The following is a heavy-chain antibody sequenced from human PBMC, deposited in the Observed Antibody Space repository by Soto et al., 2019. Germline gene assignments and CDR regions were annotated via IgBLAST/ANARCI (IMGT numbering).Heavy chain of an antibody. D-gene: IGHD2-21*01. CDR1: GVSISSGDYY. J-gene: IGHJ6*02. V-gene: IGHV4-30-4*01. Sequence: VQLQESGPGLVKPSQTLSLTCTVSGVSISSGDYYWSWILQPPGTGLEWIGYIYYSGSTYYNPSLKSRVTISVDTSKTQFSLKLSSVTAADKAVYYCARASPVVPDVCGQGTTVTVSS. CDR3: ARASPVVPDV. CDR2: IYYSGST.